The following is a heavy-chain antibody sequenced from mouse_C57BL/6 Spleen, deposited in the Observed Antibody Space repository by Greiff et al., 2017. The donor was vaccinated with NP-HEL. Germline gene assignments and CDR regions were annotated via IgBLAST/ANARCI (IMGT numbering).Heavy chain of an antibody. CDR1: GYTFTSYW. D-gene: IGHD1-1*01. Sequence: QVQLQQSGAELVMPGASVKLSCKASGYTFTSYWMHWVKQRPGQGLEWIGEIDPADGDTNYNQKFKGKATLTADKSSSTAYMQLSSLTSEDSAVYYGARGINSRVVGSLDDWGQGTTVTVSS. CDR2: IDPADGDT. CDR3: ARGINSRVVGSLDD. V-gene: IGHV1-69*01. J-gene: IGHJ2*01.